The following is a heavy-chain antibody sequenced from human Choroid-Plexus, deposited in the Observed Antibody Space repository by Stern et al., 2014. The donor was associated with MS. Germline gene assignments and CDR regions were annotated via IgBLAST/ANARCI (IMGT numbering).Heavy chain of an antibody. D-gene: IGHD2/OR15-2a*01. CDR1: GFTFGSCA. J-gene: IGHJ5*02. Sequence: VQLVESGGGVVQPGRPLRLSCVASGFTFGSCAMHWVRQAPGKGLEWVAGVSYDGSNKYYADSLKGRFTISRDNSQNTLYMQMSSLRPEDTAVYYCAKDRQYLTYFFDHSGQGSLVTVSS. CDR3: AKDRQYLTYFFDH. CDR2: VSYDGSNK. V-gene: IGHV3-30*18.